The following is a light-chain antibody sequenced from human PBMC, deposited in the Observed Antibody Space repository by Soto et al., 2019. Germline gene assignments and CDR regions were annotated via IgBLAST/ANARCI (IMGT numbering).Light chain of an antibody. CDR1: QSLLSSDGNTY. V-gene: IGKV2-30*01. CDR2: KVS. CDR3: MQGTHWPPWT. Sequence: DVVMTQSPLSLPVTLGQPASISCRSNQSLLSSDGNTYLTWFQQRPGQSPRRLIYKVSNRDSGAPDRISGSGSGTDFSLKISRVEAEDVGSYYCMQGTHWPPWTFGQGTKVEIK. J-gene: IGKJ1*01.